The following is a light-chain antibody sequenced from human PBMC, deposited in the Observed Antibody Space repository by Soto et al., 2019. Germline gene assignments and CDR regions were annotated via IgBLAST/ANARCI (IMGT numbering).Light chain of an antibody. CDR1: QSISSY. V-gene: IGKV1-39*01. CDR2: ASS. Sequence: DIQMTQSPSSLSASVGDRVTITCRTSQSISSYLNWYQLKPGKAHKLLIYASSYLQSGVPSRFSGSGSVTDFTLTISSLQAEDFAIYYCQQSYSIPFTFGGGTKVEIK. J-gene: IGKJ4*01. CDR3: QQSYSIPFT.